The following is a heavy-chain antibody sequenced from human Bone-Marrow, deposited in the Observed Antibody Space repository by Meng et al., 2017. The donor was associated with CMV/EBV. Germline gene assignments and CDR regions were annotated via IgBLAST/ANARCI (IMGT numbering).Heavy chain of an antibody. V-gene: IGHV3-74*01. J-gene: IGHJ6*02. CDR3: ARDSLTAGYYGMDV. CDR2: ISTDGINT. CDR1: GFTFSGSG. D-gene: IGHD1-20*01. Sequence: GGSLRLSCAASGFTFSGSGMHWVRQAPGKGLVWVSRISTDGINTGYADSVKGRFTISRDNAKNTLHLQMDNLRAEDTAVYYCARDSLTAGYYGMDVWGQGATVTVSS.